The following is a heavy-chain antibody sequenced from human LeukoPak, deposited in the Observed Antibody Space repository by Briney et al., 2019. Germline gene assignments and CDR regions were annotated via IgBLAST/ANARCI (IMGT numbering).Heavy chain of an antibody. CDR1: GYSFTGYY. Sequence: ASVKVSCKASGYSFTGYYMHWVRQAPGQGLEWMGWINANSGGTNYAQKFQGRVTMTRDTSISTAYMEPSRLRSDDTAVYYCARALAPEFVAELGYYYYGMDVWAQGTTVTVSS. J-gene: IGHJ6*02. V-gene: IGHV1-2*02. D-gene: IGHD6-19*01. CDR3: ARALAPEFVAELGYYYYGMDV. CDR2: INANSGGT.